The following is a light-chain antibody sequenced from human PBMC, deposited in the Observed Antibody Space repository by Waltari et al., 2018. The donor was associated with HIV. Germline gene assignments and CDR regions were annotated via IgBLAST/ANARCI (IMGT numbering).Light chain of an antibody. J-gene: IGLJ1*01. Sequence: QSVLTQPPSVSGAPGQRVTISCTGSFSNIGAGYDVHWYQQLPGAAPKLLIFANSNRPSWVPARCSGSKSVNSASLAITGLRAEDEADYYCQSYDSSLSGSVFGTGTKVTVL. CDR3: QSYDSSLSGSV. V-gene: IGLV1-40*01. CDR2: ANS. CDR1: FSNIGAGYD.